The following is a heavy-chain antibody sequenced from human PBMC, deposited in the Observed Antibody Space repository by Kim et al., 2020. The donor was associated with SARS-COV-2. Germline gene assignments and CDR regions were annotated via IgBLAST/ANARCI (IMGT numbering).Heavy chain of an antibody. J-gene: IGHJ4*02. Sequence: SVKVSCKASGFTFTSSAVQWVRQARGQRLEWIGWIVVGSGNTNYAQKFQERVTITRDMSTSTAYMELSSLRSEDTAVYYCAASVVPAAQVAYWGQGTLVTVSS. CDR2: IVVGSGNT. CDR1: GFTFTSSA. D-gene: IGHD2-2*01. V-gene: IGHV1-58*01. CDR3: AASVVPAAQVAY.